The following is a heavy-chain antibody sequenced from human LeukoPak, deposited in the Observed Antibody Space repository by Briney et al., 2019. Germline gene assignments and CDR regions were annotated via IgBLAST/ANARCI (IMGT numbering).Heavy chain of an antibody. D-gene: IGHD3-3*01. J-gene: IGHJ6*02. CDR3: ARERCITIFLDVYGMDV. Sequence: NPSETLSLTCAVYGGSFSGYYWSWIRQSPGKGLEWIGEINHSGSTNYNPSLKSRVTISVDTSKNQFSLKLSSVTAADTAVYYCARERCITIFLDVYGMDVWGQGTTVTVSS. CDR1: GGSFSGYY. CDR2: INHSGST. V-gene: IGHV4-34*01.